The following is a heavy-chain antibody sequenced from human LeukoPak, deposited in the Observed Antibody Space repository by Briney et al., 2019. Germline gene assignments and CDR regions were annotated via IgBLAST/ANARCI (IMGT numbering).Heavy chain of an antibody. J-gene: IGHJ4*02. V-gene: IGHV3-15*01. Sequence: GGSLRLSCAASGLTFSNAWMSWVRQAPGKGLEWVGRIKSNTDGGTTNYAAPVKGRFTISRDDSRNTLYLQMNNLKAEDTAMYYCTTPTVAGDYWGQGTLVTVSS. CDR2: IKSNTDGGTT. CDR3: TTPTVAGDY. D-gene: IGHD4-23*01. CDR1: GLTFSNAW.